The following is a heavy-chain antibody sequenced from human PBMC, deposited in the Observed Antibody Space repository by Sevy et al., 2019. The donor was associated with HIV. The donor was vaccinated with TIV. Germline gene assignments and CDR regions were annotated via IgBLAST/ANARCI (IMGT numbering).Heavy chain of an antibody. J-gene: IGHJ6*02. V-gene: IGHV1-18*01. CDR1: GYTFTSYG. D-gene: IGHD6-6*01. CDR2: ISAYNGNP. CDR3: ASDKKEEAARPGLNYYYYGMDV. Sequence: ASVKVSCKASGYTFTSYGINWVRQAPGQGLEWMGWISAYNGNPNYAQKLQGRVTMTTDTSTSTAYMGLRSLRSDDTAVYYCASDKKEEAARPGLNYYYYGMDVWGQGTTVTVSS.